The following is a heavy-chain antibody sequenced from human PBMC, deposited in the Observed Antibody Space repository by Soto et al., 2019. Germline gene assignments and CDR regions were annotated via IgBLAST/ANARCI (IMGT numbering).Heavy chain of an antibody. D-gene: IGHD6-19*01. CDR2: TYYRSKWYN. Sequence: PSQTLSLICAISGDSVSSNSAAWNWIRQSPSRGLEWLGRTYYRSKWYNDYAVSVKSRITINPDTSKNQFSLQLNSVTPEDTAVYYCARGLYGIAVAGTDFSGTKQERNYYYYGMDVWGQGTTVTVSS. V-gene: IGHV6-1*01. J-gene: IGHJ6*02. CDR1: GDSVSSNSAA. CDR3: ARGLYGIAVAGTDFSGTKQERNYYYYGMDV.